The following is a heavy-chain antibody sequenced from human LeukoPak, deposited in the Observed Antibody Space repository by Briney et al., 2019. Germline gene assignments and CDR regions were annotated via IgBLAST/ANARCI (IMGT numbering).Heavy chain of an antibody. Sequence: GGPLRLSCTASGFTFGDYAMSWVRQAPGKGLEWAGFIRSKAYGGTTEYAASVKGRFTISRDDSKSIAYLQMNSLKTEDTAVYYCTRDRFDFWSGAFDYWGQGTLVTVSS. CDR3: TRDRFDFWSGAFDY. V-gene: IGHV3-49*04. J-gene: IGHJ4*02. CDR2: IRSKAYGGTT. CDR1: GFTFGDYA. D-gene: IGHD3-3*01.